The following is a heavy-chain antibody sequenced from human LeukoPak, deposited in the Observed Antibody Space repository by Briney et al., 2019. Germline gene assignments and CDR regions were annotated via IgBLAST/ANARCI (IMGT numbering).Heavy chain of an antibody. J-gene: IGHJ6*03. CDR3: ATVVVPTAPSYYYYYYMDV. V-gene: IGHV1-24*01. D-gene: IGHD2-2*01. CDR1: GYTLTDLS. Sequence: GASVKVSCKVSGYTLTDLSIHWVRQAPGKGLEWMAGFDPEDGEAIFAQNFQGRVTMTEDTSTDTAYMELSSLRSEDTALYYCATVVVPTAPSYYYYYYMDVWGEGTTVTVSS. CDR2: FDPEDGEA.